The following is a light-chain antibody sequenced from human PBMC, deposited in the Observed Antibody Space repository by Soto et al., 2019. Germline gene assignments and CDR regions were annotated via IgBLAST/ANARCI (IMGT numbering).Light chain of an antibody. CDR2: EVS. CDR3: SSYSISTAYL. Sequence: QSALTQPASVSGPPRQSITISCTGTSSDVGGYDYVSWYQLHPGKAPKLMVFEVSNRPSGVSYRFSGSKSGNTASLTISGLQAEDEADYFCSSYSISTAYLFGTGTKVTVL. J-gene: IGLJ1*01. CDR1: SSDVGGYDY. V-gene: IGLV2-14*01.